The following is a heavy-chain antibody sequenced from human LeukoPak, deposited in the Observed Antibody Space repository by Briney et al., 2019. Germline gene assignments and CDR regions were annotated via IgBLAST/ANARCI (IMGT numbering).Heavy chain of an antibody. CDR3: ARHPDGYCSSTSCFRGGVFDY. CDR2: IYYSGST. D-gene: IGHD2-2*03. CDR1: GGSISSSSYY. V-gene: IGHV4-39*07. Sequence: SETLSLTCTVSGGSISSSSYYWGWIRQPPGKGLEWIGSIYYSGSTYYNPSLKSRVTISVDKSKNQFSLKLSSVTAADTAVYYCARHPDGYCSSTSCFRGGVFDYWGQGTLVTVSS. J-gene: IGHJ4*02.